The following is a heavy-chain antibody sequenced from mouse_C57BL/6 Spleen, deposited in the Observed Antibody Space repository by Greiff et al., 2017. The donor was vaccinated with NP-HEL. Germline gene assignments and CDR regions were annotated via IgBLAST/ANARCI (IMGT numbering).Heavy chain of an antibody. CDR3: ARGQNTYDYDWYFDV. J-gene: IGHJ1*03. D-gene: IGHD2-4*01. CDR2: ISSGSSTI. Sequence: DVQLVESGGGLVKPGGSLKLSCAASGFTFSDYGMHWVRQAPEKGLEWVAYISSGSSTIYYADTVKGRFTISRDNAKNTLFLQMTSLRSEDTAMYYCARGQNTYDYDWYFDVWGTGTTVTVSS. CDR1: GFTFSDYG. V-gene: IGHV5-17*01.